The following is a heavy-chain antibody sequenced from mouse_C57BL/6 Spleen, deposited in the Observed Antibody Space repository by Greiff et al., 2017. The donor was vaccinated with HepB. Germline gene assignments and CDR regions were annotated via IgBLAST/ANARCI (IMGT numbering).Heavy chain of an antibody. V-gene: IGHV1-5*01. CDR2: IYPGNSDT. Sequence: VQLQQSGTVLSRPGASVKMSCNTSGYTFPSYWMHWVKQRPGQGLEWIGAIYPGNSDTSYNQKFKGKAKLTAVTSASTAYMELSSLTNEDSAVYYCTRGGIYDGFAYWCQGTLVTVSA. D-gene: IGHD2-12*01. J-gene: IGHJ3*01. CDR3: TRGGIYDGFAY. CDR1: GYTFPSYW.